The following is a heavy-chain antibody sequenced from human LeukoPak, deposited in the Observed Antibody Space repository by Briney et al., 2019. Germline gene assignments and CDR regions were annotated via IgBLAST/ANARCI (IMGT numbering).Heavy chain of an antibody. CDR2: ISAYNGNT. D-gene: IGHD2-15*01. J-gene: IGHJ2*01. V-gene: IGHV1-18*01. Sequence: GASVKVSCKASGYTFTSYGISWVRQAPGQGLEWMGWISAYNGNTNYAQKLQGRVTLTTDTSTSTAYMELRSLRSDDPAVYYCARMVVVAATLMGYFDLWGRGTLVTVSS. CDR1: GYTFTSYG. CDR3: ARMVVVAATLMGYFDL.